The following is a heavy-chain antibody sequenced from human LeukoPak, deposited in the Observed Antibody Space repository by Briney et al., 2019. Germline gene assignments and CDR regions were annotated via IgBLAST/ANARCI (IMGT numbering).Heavy chain of an antibody. Sequence: SETLSLTCTVSGGSISNSDYYWSWIRQPPGKGLEWIGYIYYSGSTYYNPSLKSRVTISVDTSKNQFSLKLSSVTAADTAVYYCARTLTGPFDPWGQGTLVTVSS. CDR2: IYYSGST. CDR3: ARTLTGPFDP. D-gene: IGHD1-20*01. J-gene: IGHJ5*02. CDR1: GGSISNSDYY. V-gene: IGHV4-30-4*08.